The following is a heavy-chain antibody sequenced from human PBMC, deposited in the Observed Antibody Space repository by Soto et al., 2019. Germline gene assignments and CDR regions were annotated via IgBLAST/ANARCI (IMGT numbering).Heavy chain of an antibody. CDR2: IRSSGGPT. J-gene: IGHJ6*02. D-gene: IGHD2-2*01. V-gene: IGHV3-23*01. CDR1: GFTFSSYA. Sequence: DVHLLESGGGLVQPGGSLRLSCAASGFTFSSYAMSWVRQAPGKGLEWVSGIRSSGGPTYYADFVKGRFTISRDNSKNTLYLQMNSLRAEDTAVYYCAKDSPSEHNGMDVWGQGTTVTVSS. CDR3: AKDSPSEHNGMDV.